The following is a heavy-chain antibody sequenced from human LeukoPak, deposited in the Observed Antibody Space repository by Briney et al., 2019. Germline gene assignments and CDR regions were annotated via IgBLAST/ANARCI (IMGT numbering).Heavy chain of an antibody. CDR2: IYYSGST. Sequence: PSETLSLTCTVSGGSISSSSYYWGWIRQRPGKGLEWIGSIYYSGSTYYNPSLKSRVTISVDTSKNQFSLKLSSVTAADTAVYYCARSDCSRTTCDTSPNWFDPWGQGTLVTVSS. V-gene: IGHV4-39*01. CDR1: GGSISSSSYY. D-gene: IGHD2-2*01. J-gene: IGHJ5*02. CDR3: ARSDCSRTTCDTSPNWFDP.